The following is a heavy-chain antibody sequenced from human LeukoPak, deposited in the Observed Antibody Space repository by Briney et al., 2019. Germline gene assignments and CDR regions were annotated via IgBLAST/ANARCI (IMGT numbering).Heavy chain of an antibody. Sequence: ASVKVSCKASGGTFSSYAIRWVRQAPGQGLEWMGRIIPILGIANYAQKFQGRVTITADKSTSTAYMELSSLRSEDTAVYYCARDRPPSIAARPGYYYYGMDVWGQGTTVTVSS. D-gene: IGHD6-6*01. J-gene: IGHJ6*02. CDR3: ARDRPPSIAARPGYYYYGMDV. V-gene: IGHV1-69*04. CDR2: IIPILGIA. CDR1: GGTFSSYA.